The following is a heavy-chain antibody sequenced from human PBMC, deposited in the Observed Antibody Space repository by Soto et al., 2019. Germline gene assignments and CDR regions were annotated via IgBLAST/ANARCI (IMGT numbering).Heavy chain of an antibody. CDR3: AHIHHYDDGFDP. CDR1: GFSLSTSGVG. CDR2: IYRDDDK. Sequence: QITLKESGPTLVKPTQTLTLTCTFSGFSLSTSGVGVGWIRQPPGKALEWLALIYRDDDKRYSPSLKSRLTITKDTSKNQVVLTMTNMDPVDTVTYYCAHIHHYDDGFDPWGQGTLVTVSS. J-gene: IGHJ5*02. D-gene: IGHD4-17*01. V-gene: IGHV2-5*02.